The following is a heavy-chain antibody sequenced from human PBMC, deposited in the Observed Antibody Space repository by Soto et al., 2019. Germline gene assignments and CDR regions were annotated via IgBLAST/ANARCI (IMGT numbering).Heavy chain of an antibody. CDR2: IYYSGST. CDR3: ARPGLRDSGSSQPFDY. CDR1: GGSISSSSYY. J-gene: IGHJ4*02. D-gene: IGHD1-26*01. Sequence: QLQLQESGPGLVKPSETLSLTCTVSGGSISSSSYYWGWIRQPPGKGLEWIGSIYYSGSTYYNPSLKSRVTISVDTSKNQFSLKLSSVTAADTAVYYCARPGLRDSGSSQPFDYWGQGTLVTVSS. V-gene: IGHV4-39*01.